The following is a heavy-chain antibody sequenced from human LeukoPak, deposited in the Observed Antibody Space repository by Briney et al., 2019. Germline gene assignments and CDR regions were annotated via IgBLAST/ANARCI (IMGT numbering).Heavy chain of an antibody. CDR1: GGSITIYY. CDR2: INYSGST. D-gene: IGHD2-15*01. Sequence: PSETLSLTCTVSGGSITIYYWTWIRQPPGKGLEWIGYINYSGSTNYNPSLKRRITISVDTSKNQFSLKLNSVTAADTAVYYCAREKLNLMVDFGMDVWGPGDTVTVSS. CDR3: AREKLNLMVDFGMDV. V-gene: IGHV4-59*01. J-gene: IGHJ6*02.